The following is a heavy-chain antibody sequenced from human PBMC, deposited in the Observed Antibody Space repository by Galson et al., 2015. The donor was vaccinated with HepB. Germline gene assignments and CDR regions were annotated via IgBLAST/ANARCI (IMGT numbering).Heavy chain of an antibody. J-gene: IGHJ4*02. CDR3: VSLWSF. CDR2: IRRDSRGGTA. V-gene: IGHV3-15*01. Sequence: SLRLSCAASGFSLSNTWMSWVRQAPGQGLEWVGRIRRDSRGGTADYAAPVKGRFTISRDDSKNTLYLQMNSLTTEDTGEYHCVSLWSFWGQGTLVTVSS. CDR1: GFSLSNTW. D-gene: IGHD2-21*01.